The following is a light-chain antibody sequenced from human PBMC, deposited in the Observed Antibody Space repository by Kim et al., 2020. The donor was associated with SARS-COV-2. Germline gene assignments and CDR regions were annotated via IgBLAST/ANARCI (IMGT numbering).Light chain of an antibody. V-gene: IGKV1-39*01. CDR3: QQSYTSPRT. CDR2: AAS. Sequence: DIQMTQSPSSLSASVGDRVTITCRPSQNIANYLNWYQQKPGKAPKLLIYAASSLQSGVPSRFGGSGSGTDFTLTISSLRPEDFATYYCQQSYTSPRTFGQGTKLEIK. CDR1: QNIANY. J-gene: IGKJ2*01.